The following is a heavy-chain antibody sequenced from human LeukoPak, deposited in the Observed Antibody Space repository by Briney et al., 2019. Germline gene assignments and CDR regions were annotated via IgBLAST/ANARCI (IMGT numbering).Heavy chain of an antibody. V-gene: IGHV3-21*01. CDR1: GFTFSSYS. CDR3: ARDDPRGYFDY. D-gene: IGHD3-10*01. J-gene: IGHJ4*02. Sequence: GGSLRLSCAASGFTFSSYSMNWVRQAPGKGLEWVSSISSSSSYIYYADSVRGRFTISRDNAKNSLYLQMNSLRAEDTAVYYCARDDPRGYFDYWGQGTLVTVSS. CDR2: ISSSSSYI.